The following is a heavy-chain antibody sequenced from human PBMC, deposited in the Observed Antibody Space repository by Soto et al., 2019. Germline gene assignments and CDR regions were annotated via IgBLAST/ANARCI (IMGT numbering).Heavy chain of an antibody. D-gene: IGHD6-19*01. V-gene: IGHV1-18*04. Sequence: ASVKVSCKASGYTFTSNSIGWVRQAPGQGLEWMGWINVYNGNTKYAQQLQGRVTLTTDTSTSTAYMDLRSLRSDDTAVYYCARIRSPSSGWIPDYWGQGNLVTVSS. CDR3: ARIRSPSSGWIPDY. CDR1: GYTFTSNS. CDR2: INVYNGNT. J-gene: IGHJ4*02.